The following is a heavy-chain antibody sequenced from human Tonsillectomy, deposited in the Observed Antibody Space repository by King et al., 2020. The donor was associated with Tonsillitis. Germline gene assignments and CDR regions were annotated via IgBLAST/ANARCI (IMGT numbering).Heavy chain of an antibody. D-gene: IGHD2-21*01. V-gene: IGHV4-59*01. Sequence: VQLQESGPGLVKPSETLSLTCTVSGASITSYYWSWIRQPPGKGLAWIGYIYYSGITNYNPSLKSRVTISVDTSKNQFSLKLSSVTAADTAVYYCARARGGEFDYWGQGTLVTVSS. CDR2: IYYSGIT. J-gene: IGHJ4*02. CDR3: ARARGGEFDY. CDR1: GASITSYY.